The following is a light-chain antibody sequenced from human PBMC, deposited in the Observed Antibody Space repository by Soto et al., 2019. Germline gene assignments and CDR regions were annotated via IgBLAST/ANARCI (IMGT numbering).Light chain of an antibody. CDR3: GSYTTSSTVV. CDR1: SSDVGAYNY. CDR2: EVN. J-gene: IGLJ2*01. V-gene: IGLV2-14*01. Sequence: QSALTQPASVSGSPGQSITISCTGTSSDVGAYNYVSWYQQHPGKAPKLMIYEVNYRPSGVSNRFSGSKSGNTASLTISGLQAEDEADYYCGSYTTSSTVVFAGGTKLTVL.